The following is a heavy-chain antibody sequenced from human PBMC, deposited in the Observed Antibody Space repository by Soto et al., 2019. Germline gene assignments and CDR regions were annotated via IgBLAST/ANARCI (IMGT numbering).Heavy chain of an antibody. D-gene: IGHD1-1*01. J-gene: IGHJ4*02. CDR3: AKNLRRENWPYLDYFDY. V-gene: IGHV3-30*18. CDR2: ISDDGNNE. CDR1: GFTFSDYV. Sequence: GGSLRLSCAASGFTFSDYVMHWVRQAPGKGLEWLAVISDDGNNEDYPDSVKGRFSISRDNSMNTLYLQMNSLRVDDTAVYYCAKNLRRENWPYLDYFDYWGQGTLVTVSS.